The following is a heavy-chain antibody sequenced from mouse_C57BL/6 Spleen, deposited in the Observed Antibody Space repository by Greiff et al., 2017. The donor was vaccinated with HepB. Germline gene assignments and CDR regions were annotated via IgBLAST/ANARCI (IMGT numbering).Heavy chain of an antibody. D-gene: IGHD3-2*02. Sequence: EVQLVESGGGLVKPGGSLKLSCAASGFTFSSYAMSWVRQTPEERLEWVATISDGGSYTYYPDNVKGRFTISRDNAKNNQYLQMSHLKSEDTAMYYCARERGGQLRLRGYFDYWGQGTTLTVSS. CDR3: ARERGGQLRLRGYFDY. V-gene: IGHV5-4*01. J-gene: IGHJ2*01. CDR1: GFTFSSYA. CDR2: ISDGGSYT.